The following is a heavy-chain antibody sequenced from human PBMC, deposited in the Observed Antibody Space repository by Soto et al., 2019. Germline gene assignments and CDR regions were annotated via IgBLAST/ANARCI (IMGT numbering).Heavy chain of an antibody. V-gene: IGHV3-72*01. CDR1: GFTFSDHY. J-gene: IGHJ4*02. CDR2: TRNKANSYTT. D-gene: IGHD2-2*01. Sequence: GGSLRLSCAASGFTFSDHYMDWVRLAPGKGREWVGRTRNKANSYTTDYAASVKGRFTISRDDSKNLLYLQMNSLKTEDTAVYYCASEVVSAASFDCWGQGTLVPVSS. CDR3: ASEVVSAASFDC.